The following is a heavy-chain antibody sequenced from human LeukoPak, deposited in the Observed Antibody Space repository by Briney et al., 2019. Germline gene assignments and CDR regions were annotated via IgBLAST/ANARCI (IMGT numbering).Heavy chain of an antibody. D-gene: IGHD6-19*01. CDR2: ISSSGSTI. Sequence: GGSLRLSCEVSGFTFSTYWMNWVRQAPGKGLEWVSYISSSGSTIYYADSVKGRFTISRDNAKNSLYLQMNSLRAEDTAVYYCARARAGSGWSDYWGQGTLVTVSS. V-gene: IGHV3-48*04. J-gene: IGHJ4*02. CDR3: ARARAGSGWSDY. CDR1: GFTFSTYW.